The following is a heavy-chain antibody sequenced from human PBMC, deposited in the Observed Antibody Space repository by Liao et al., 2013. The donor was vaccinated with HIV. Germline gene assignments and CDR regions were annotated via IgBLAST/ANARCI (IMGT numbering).Heavy chain of an antibody. Sequence: QVQLQESGPGLVRPSQTVSLTCTLSGDSISSGNYYWTWIRQPAGKGLEWIGRLYTSGTTKYNPSLKSRVTISVDTPKNQFSLRLRSVTAADTAVYFCARDNGFWSGYYSPLFDFWGQGTLVSVSS. J-gene: IGHJ4*02. CDR3: ARDNGFWSGYYSPLFDF. V-gene: IGHV4-61*02. D-gene: IGHD3-3*01. CDR1: GDSISSGNYY. CDR2: LYTSGTT.